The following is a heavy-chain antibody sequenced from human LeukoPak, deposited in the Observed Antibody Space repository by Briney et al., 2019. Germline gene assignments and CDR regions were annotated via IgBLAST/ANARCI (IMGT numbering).Heavy chain of an antibody. CDR2: INPRGAST. CDR1: GYSFTSHY. CDR3: ARDNSMYERGWWFDP. V-gene: IGHV1-46*01. D-gene: IGHD4-23*01. Sequence: ASVKVSCKSSGYSFTSHYMHWVRQAPGQGLEWMGIINPRGASTIYAEKFKGRIILTRDMSTTTDYMELSSLKSDDTAIYYCARDNSMYERGWWFDPWGQGTLVTVS. J-gene: IGHJ5*02.